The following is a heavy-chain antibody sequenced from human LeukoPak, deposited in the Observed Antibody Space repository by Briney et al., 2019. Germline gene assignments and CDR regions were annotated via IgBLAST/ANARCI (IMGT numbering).Heavy chain of an antibody. V-gene: IGHV1-2*02. J-gene: IGHJ4*02. CDR2: INPNSGGT. CDR1: GYTFTGYY. Sequence: ASVKVSCKASGYTFTGYYMHWVRQAPGQGLEWMGWINPNSGGTNYAQKFQGRVTMTRDTSISTAYMELSRLRSDDTAVYYCAKDEGGSWYEVYYFDYWGQGTLVTVSS. D-gene: IGHD6-13*01. CDR3: AKDEGGSWYEVYYFDY.